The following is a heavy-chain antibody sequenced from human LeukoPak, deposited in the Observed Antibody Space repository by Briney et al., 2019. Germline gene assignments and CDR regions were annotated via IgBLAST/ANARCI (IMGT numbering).Heavy chain of an antibody. J-gene: IGHJ4*02. CDR1: GYTFTSYA. Sequence: ASVKVSCKASGYTFTSYAMNWVRQAPGQGLEWMGWINTITGNPTYAQGFTGRFVFSLDTSVSTAYLQISSLKAEDTAVYYCARGVKYCSGGSCYFVRGDYFDYWGQGTLVTVSS. V-gene: IGHV7-4-1*02. CDR3: ARGVKYCSGGSCYFVRGDYFDY. D-gene: IGHD2-15*01. CDR2: INTITGNP.